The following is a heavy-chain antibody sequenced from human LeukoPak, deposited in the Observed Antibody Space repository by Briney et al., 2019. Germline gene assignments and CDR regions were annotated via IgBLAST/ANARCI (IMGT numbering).Heavy chain of an antibody. CDR1: GGSISSYY. CDR2: IYYSGST. V-gene: IGHV4-59*01. J-gene: IGHJ6*02. CDR3: ARGFLPKTTYGMDV. D-gene: IGHD1-14*01. Sequence: SETLSLTCTISGGSISSYYWSWIRQPPGKGLEWIGYIYYSGSTNYNPSLKSRVTISVDTSKNQFSLKLSSVTAADTAVYYCARGFLPKTTYGMDVWGQGTTVTVSS.